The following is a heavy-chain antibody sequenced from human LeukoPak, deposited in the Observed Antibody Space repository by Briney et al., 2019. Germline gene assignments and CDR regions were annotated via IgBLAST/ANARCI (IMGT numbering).Heavy chain of an antibody. Sequence: SETLSLTCAVYGGSFSTYYRSWIRQSPGKGLEWIAEINHRGDTNYNPSVKSRVTISVDTSKNQFSLKVSSLTATDTAVYYCARGPTISETGYFDYWGQGTLVTVSS. CDR2: INHRGDT. V-gene: IGHV4-34*01. J-gene: IGHJ4*03. CDR3: ARGPTISETGYFDY. D-gene: IGHD1-1*01. CDR1: GGSFSTYY.